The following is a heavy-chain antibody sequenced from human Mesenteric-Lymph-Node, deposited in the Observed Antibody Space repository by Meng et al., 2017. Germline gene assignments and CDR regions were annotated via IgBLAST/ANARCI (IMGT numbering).Heavy chain of an antibody. CDR2: IYHSGST. D-gene: IGHD3-3*01. CDR1: GCSISSYY. Sequence: QAGREGSGPGLVTPPETLSRTCTVSGCSISSYYWSWIRQPAGKGLEWIGYIYHSGSTYYNPSLESRVAISLDTSNNQFSLNLNSVTAADTAVYYCAREHRITDFWSDYLAAWFDPWGQGTLVTVSS. CDR3: AREHRITDFWSDYLAAWFDP. J-gene: IGHJ5*02. V-gene: IGHV4-59*06.